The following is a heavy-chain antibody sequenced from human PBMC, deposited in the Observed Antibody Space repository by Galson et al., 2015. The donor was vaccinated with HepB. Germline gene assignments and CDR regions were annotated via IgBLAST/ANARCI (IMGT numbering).Heavy chain of an antibody. CDR1: GFTFDDYA. CDR3: AKHRTEMSTLDAFDI. V-gene: IGHV3-9*01. Sequence: SLRLSCAASGFTFDDYAIHWVRHGPGKGPEWVSGITWNSGRLAYADSVKGRFTVSRDNAKNCLYLQMNSLRPEDTAMYYCAKHRTEMSTLDAFDIWGQGTMVTVSS. D-gene: IGHD5/OR15-5a*01. CDR2: ITWNSGRL. J-gene: IGHJ3*02.